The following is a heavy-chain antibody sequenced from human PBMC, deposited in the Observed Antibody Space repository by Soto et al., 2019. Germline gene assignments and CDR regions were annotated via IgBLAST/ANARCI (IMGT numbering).Heavy chain of an antibody. Sequence: QVQLVQSGAEVKKPGASVKVSCKASGYTFSNYGISWVRQAPGQGLEWMGWISAYNGNAKYAQKIQGRVTMTTDTSRSTAYMELRSLRSDDTDVYYCARDSPPVDYWGQGTLVTVSS. CDR2: ISAYNGNA. CDR3: ARDSPPVDY. CDR1: GYTFSNYG. J-gene: IGHJ4*02. V-gene: IGHV1-18*01.